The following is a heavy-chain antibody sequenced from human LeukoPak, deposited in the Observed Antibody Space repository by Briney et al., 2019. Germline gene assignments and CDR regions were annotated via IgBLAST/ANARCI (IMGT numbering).Heavy chain of an antibody. CDR2: IYYSGST. CDR1: GGSISSSNYY. D-gene: IGHD1-26*01. CDR3: ARVRTRGRLTPDY. Sequence: SETLSLTCTVSGGSISSSNYYWGWIRQPPGKGLEWIGSIYYSGSTYYNPSLKSRVTISVDTSKNQFSLKLSSVTAADTAVYYCARVRTRGRLTPDYWGQGTLVTVSS. J-gene: IGHJ4*02. V-gene: IGHV4-39*01.